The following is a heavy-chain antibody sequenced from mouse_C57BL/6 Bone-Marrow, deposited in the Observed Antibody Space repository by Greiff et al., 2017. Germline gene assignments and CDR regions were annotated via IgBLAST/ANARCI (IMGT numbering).Heavy chain of an antibody. CDR3: AINSIVAMDY. Sequence: QVQLKESGPGLVAPSQSLSITCTVSGFSLTSYAISWVRQPPGKGLEWLGVIWTGGGTNYYSALKSSMIISKDNSKSQVFLKMNSLQTDDTARYYCAINSIVAMDYWGQGTSVTVSS. CDR1: GFSLTSYA. J-gene: IGHJ4*01. D-gene: IGHD2-10*02. CDR2: IWTGGGT. V-gene: IGHV2-9-1*01.